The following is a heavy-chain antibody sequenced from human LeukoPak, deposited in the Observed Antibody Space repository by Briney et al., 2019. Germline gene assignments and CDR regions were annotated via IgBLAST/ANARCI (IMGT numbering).Heavy chain of an antibody. CDR1: GGSISSGSYY. Sequence: PSETLSLTCTVSGGSISSGSYYWSWIRQPAGKGLEWIGNIYNSGSTNYNPSLNSRVTISVDTSKNQFSLKLSSVTAADTALYYCARHFKLRGSGSYWGAGSPKASFDYWGRGALVTVSS. D-gene: IGHD3-10*01. J-gene: IGHJ4*02. CDR3: ARHFKLRGSGSYWGAGSPKASFDY. V-gene: IGHV4-61*09. CDR2: IYNSGST.